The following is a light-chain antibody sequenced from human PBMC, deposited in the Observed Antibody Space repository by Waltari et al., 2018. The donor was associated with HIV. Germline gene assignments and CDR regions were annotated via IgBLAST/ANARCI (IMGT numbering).Light chain of an antibody. J-gene: IGLJ3*02. CDR1: SSDVRDNNY. CDR3: ISYTNITTRL. V-gene: IGLV2-14*01. CDR2: EVT. Sequence: QSALTQPASVSGSPGQSITMSCTGTSSDVRDNNYVSWYQKHPGKAPKVIIYEVTFLPSGVSDRFSGSKSGDTASLTISGLQAEDEADYYCISYTNITTRLFGGGTRLTVL.